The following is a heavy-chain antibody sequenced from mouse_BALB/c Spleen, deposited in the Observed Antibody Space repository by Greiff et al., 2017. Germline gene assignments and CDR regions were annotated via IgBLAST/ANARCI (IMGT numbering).Heavy chain of an antibody. V-gene: IGHV1-9*01. CDR1: GYTFSSYW. D-gene: IGHD2-1*01. Sequence: QVQLKESGAELMKPGASVKISCKATGYTFSSYWIEWVKQRPGHGLEWIGEILPGSGSTNYNEKFKGKATFTADTSSNTAYMQLSSLTSEDSAVYYCARDGNYWYFDVWGAGTTVTVSS. CDR3: ARDGNYWYFDV. CDR2: ILPGSGST. J-gene: IGHJ1*01.